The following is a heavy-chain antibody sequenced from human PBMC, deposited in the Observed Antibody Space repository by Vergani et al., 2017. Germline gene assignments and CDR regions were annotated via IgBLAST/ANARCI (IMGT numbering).Heavy chain of an antibody. CDR2: IGYDGRIK. J-gene: IGHJ4*02. CDR3: AKDGRENSDYGYFDY. V-gene: IGHV3-30*02. Sequence: VLESGGGLVQPGGSLRLYCATSGFSFNTCGAHWVRQAPGKGLEWVAFIGYDGRIKYNVDSVKGRFTISRDTSKKTLSLQMRSLRADDTAVYYCAKDGRENSDYGYFDYWGQGTLVTVSS. D-gene: IGHD4-17*01. CDR1: GFSFNTCG.